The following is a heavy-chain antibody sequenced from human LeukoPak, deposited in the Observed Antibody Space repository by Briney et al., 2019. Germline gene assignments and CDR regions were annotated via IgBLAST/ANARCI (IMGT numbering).Heavy chain of an antibody. D-gene: IGHD6-6*01. CDR2: INPNSGVT. J-gene: IGHJ5*02. CDR3: ARVMAARQDNWFDP. CDR1: GYTFTGYY. V-gene: IGHV1-2*02. Sequence: GASVKVSCKASGYTFTGYYMHWVRQAPGQGLEWMGWINPNSGVTNYAQKFQGRVTMTRDTSISTAYMELSRLRSDDTAVYYCARVMAARQDNWFDPWGQGTLVTVSS.